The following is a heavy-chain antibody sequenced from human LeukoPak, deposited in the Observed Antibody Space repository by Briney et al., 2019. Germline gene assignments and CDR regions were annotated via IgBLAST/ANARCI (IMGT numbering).Heavy chain of an antibody. CDR3: ARDFTDDAFDI. J-gene: IGHJ3*02. V-gene: IGHV1-69*04. Sequence: ASVTVSCKPSGGTFSNYGFSWVRQAPGQGLEWMGRIVPILGIPNYAQKFQGRVTITADKSTNTAYMELSSLRSDDTAMYYCARDFTDDAFDIWGQGTMVTVS. D-gene: IGHD3-16*01. CDR2: IVPILGIP. CDR1: GGTFSNYG.